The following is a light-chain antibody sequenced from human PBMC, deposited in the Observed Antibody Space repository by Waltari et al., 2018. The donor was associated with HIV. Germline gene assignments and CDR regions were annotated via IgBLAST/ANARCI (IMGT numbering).Light chain of an antibody. CDR1: QSVRSD. Sequence: IVLTQSPGTLSLSPGERATFSCRASQSVRSDLAWYHQRPGQAPRLLIYSASTRATGIPDRFSGSGSGTDFTLTINSLEPEDSAVYYCQHYTSSPTWTFGQGTKVEIK. V-gene: IGKV3-20*01. CDR3: QHYTSSPTWT. CDR2: SAS. J-gene: IGKJ1*01.